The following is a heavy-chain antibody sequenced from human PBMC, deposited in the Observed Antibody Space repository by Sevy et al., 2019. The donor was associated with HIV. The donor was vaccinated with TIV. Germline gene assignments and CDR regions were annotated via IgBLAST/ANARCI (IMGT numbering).Heavy chain of an antibody. CDR3: ARDLRGGEAFDI. D-gene: IGHD3-16*01. CDR2: ISYDGSNK. CDR1: GFTFSSYA. Sequence: GGSLRLSCAASGFTFSSYAMHWVRQAPGKGLEWGAVISYDGSNKYYADSVKGRFTISRDNSKNTLYLQMNSLRAEDTAVYYCARDLRGGEAFDIWGQGTMVTVSS. V-gene: IGHV3-30-3*01. J-gene: IGHJ3*02.